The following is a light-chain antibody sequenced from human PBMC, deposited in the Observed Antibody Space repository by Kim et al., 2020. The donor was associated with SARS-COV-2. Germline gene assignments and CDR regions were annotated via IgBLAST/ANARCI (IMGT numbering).Light chain of an antibody. Sequence: NCMLTQPHSVSESPGKTVTISCTGSGGNIASNYVQWYQQRPGSAPTTVIYDVQQRPSGVPDRFSGSIDRSSNSASLTISGLRTEDEADYYCHSSDGLNQGVFGGGTQLTVL. V-gene: IGLV6-57*02. CDR2: DVQ. CDR3: HSSDGLNQGV. CDR1: GGNIASNY. J-gene: IGLJ3*02.